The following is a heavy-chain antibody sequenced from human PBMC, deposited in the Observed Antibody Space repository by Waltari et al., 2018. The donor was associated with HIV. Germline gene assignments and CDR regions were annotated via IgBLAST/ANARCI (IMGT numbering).Heavy chain of an antibody. CDR1: GYTFTGYY. D-gene: IGHD2-15*01. CDR2: INPNSGGT. J-gene: IGHJ4*02. V-gene: IGHV1-2*02. CDR3: ARTFLYCSGGTCYFDY. Sequence: QVQLVQSGAEVEKPGASVKVSCKAAGYTFTGYYMHWVRQAPVQGLEWMGWINPNSGGTNYAQKLQGRVTMTRDTSISTAYMELSRLRSDDTAVYYCARTFLYCSGGTCYFDYWGQGTLVTVSS.